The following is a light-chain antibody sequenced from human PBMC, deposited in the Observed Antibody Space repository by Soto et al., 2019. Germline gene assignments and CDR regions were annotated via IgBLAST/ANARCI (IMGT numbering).Light chain of an antibody. J-gene: IGLJ1*01. CDR2: QVT. CDR3: GSYTSSSNYV. CDR1: SSDIGGYYY. V-gene: IGLV2-14*01. Sequence: QSVLTQPASVSGSPGQSITISCTGTSSDIGGYYYVSWYQHHPGKAPKLIIYQVTNRPSGVSRRFSGSKSGNTASLTISGLQAEDEADYYCGSYTSSSNYVFGTGTKVTVL.